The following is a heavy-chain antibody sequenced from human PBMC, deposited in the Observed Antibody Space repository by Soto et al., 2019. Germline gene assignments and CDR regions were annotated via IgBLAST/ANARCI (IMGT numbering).Heavy chain of an antibody. CDR2: IGSRTSDI. D-gene: IGHD3-22*01. Sequence: GGSLRLSCAASGFTLSRHTMNWVRQAPGKGLEWVSFIGSRTSDIYYADSVKGRFTISRDNAKNSLYLDLSSLRSEDTAVYYCATGVEITMIVVAAAAFDIWGQETMVTVSS. V-gene: IGHV3-21*04. J-gene: IGHJ3*02. CDR3: ATGVEITMIVVAAAAFDI. CDR1: GFTLSRHT.